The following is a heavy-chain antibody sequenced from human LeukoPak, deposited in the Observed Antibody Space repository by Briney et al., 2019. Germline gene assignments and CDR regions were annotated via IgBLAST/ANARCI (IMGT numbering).Heavy chain of an antibody. J-gene: IGHJ5*02. D-gene: IGHD1-26*01. CDR1: GGSISSYY. CDR2: IYYTGST. CDR3: ARSGRGLATRFDP. Sequence: SQTLSLTCTVSGGSISSYYWSWIRQPPGKGLDWIGYIYYTGSTNYNPSLKSRVTLSVDTSKNQFSLKLSSVTAADTAVYYCARSGRGLATRFDPWGQGILVTVSS. V-gene: IGHV4-59*13.